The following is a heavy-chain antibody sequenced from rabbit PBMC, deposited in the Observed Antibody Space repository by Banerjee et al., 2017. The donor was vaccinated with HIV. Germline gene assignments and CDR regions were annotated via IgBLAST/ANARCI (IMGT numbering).Heavy chain of an antibody. CDR1: GFSFSNKYV. V-gene: IGHV1S45*01. CDR3: AREEYVGYGYANL. J-gene: IGHJ4*01. D-gene: IGHD6-1*01. CDR2: INTISGDT. Sequence: QEQLEESGGDLVKPEGSLTITCTASGFSFSNKYVMCWVRQAPGKGLEWIACINTISGDTVYATWAKGRFTISKASWTTVTLQMTSLTAADTASYFCAREEYVGYGYANLWGPGTLVTVS.